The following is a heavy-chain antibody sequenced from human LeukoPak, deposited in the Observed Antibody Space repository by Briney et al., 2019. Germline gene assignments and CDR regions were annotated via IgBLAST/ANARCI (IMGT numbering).Heavy chain of an antibody. Sequence: PGGSLRLSCAASGFTFSSYAMSWVRQAPGKGLERVSAISGSGGSTYYADSVKGRFTISRDNSKNTLYLQMNSLRAEDTAVYYCAKCISSGPGGYYYYYYMDVWGKGTTVTVSS. CDR3: AKCISSGPGGYYYYYYMDV. CDR2: ISGSGGST. CDR1: GFTFSSYA. V-gene: IGHV3-23*01. D-gene: IGHD3-22*01. J-gene: IGHJ6*03.